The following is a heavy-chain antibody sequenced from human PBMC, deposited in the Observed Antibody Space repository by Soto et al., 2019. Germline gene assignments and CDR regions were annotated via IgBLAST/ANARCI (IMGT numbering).Heavy chain of an antibody. V-gene: IGHV4-34*02. J-gene: IGHJ3*02. Sequence: QVQLQQWGAGLLKPSETLSLTCAVFGGSLSGYWWSWIRQPPGKELEWIGESDASGGTNYNTSLKSRVTISVDTSKNQCSLNLTSLIAADTAVYFCARAGFSGPYDAFDIWGQGTMVSVSS. D-gene: IGHD5-12*01. CDR1: GGSLSGYW. CDR2: SDASGGT. CDR3: ARAGFSGPYDAFDI.